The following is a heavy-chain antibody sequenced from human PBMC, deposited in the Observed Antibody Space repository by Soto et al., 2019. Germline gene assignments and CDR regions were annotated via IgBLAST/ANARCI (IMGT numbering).Heavy chain of an antibody. CDR3: ARSCSGGSCYFSWSAFDI. CDR1: GFTVSSNY. CDR2: IYSGGST. V-gene: IGHV3-53*04. J-gene: IGHJ3*02. D-gene: IGHD2-15*01. Sequence: PGGSLRLSCAASGFTVSSNYMSWVRQAPGKGLEWVSVIYSGGSTYYADSVKGRFTISRHNSKNTLYLQMNSLRAEDTAVYYCARSCSGGSCYFSWSAFDIWGQGTMVTVSS.